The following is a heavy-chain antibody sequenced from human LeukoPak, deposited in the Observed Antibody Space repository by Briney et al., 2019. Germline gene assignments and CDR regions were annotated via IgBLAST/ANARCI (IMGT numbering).Heavy chain of an antibody. J-gene: IGHJ5*02. Sequence: PGGSLGLSCVASGLTFSRYGMHWVRQAPGKGLEWVAFIPYHENIEYYADSVKGRFTVSRDDSKNTVYLQMNSLRAEDTAVYYCVRTGLLKNWFDPWGHGTQVTVSS. V-gene: IGHV3-30*02. CDR1: GLTFSRYG. CDR2: IPYHENIE. CDR3: VRTGLLKNWFDP. D-gene: IGHD1-1*01.